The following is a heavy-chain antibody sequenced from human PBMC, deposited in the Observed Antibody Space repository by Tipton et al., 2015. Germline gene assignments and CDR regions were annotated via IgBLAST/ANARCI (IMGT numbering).Heavy chain of an antibody. V-gene: IGHV3-11*01. J-gene: IGHJ4*02. CDR3: TLPPHF. CDR2: ISGPGISI. Sequence: SLRLSCAASGFTFSDYYMNWIRQAPGKGLEWISYISGPGISIYFADSVKGRFSISRDNAKNSLYLQLNSLRGEDTAIYYCTLPPHFWGQGTLVTVSS. CDR1: GFTFSDYY.